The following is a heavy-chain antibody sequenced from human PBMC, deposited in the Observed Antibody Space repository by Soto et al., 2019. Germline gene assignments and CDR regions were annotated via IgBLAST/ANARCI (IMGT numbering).Heavy chain of an antibody. J-gene: IGHJ4*02. Sequence: SETLSLTCTVSGGSISSYYWSWIRPPPWKGLEWIGYIYYSGSTNYNPSLKSRVTISVDTSKNQFSLKLSSVTAADTAVYYCARWTGGTCSSTSCYHFDYWGQGTLVTVSS. CDR2: IYYSGST. V-gene: IGHV4-59*01. CDR1: GGSISSYY. CDR3: ARWTGGTCSSTSCYHFDY. D-gene: IGHD2-2*01.